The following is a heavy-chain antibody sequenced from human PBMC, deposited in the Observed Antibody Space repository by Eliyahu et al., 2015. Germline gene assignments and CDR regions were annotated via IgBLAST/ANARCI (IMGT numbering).Heavy chain of an antibody. Sequence: QVQLQQWGAGLLKPSETLSLTCAVSGGDSIGYYWSWVRQSPGRGLEWIGETTHSGSTSYNPSLKSRVTISVDRPKNQISLRLTSVIAADTAMYYCARAPLGAGNWYDPWGQGTLVTVSS. J-gene: IGHJ5*02. D-gene: IGHD3-16*01. CDR3: ARAPLGAGNWYDP. CDR1: GGDSIGYY. CDR2: TTHSGST. V-gene: IGHV4-34*01.